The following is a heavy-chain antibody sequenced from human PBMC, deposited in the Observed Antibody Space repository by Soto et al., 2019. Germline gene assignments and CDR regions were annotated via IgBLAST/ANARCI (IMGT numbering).Heavy chain of an antibody. Sequence: EVQLVESGGGLVQPGGSLRLSCAASGFTFSSYEMNWVRQAPGKGREWVSYISSSNSTIYYADSVKGRFTISRENDNNSLYLQMNSLRAEDTGIYCCARATGIMVRGVYGMDVWGQGTTVTVS. CDR2: ISSSNSTI. V-gene: IGHV3-48*03. CDR3: ARATGIMVRGVYGMDV. D-gene: IGHD3-10*01. CDR1: GFTFSSYE. J-gene: IGHJ6*02.